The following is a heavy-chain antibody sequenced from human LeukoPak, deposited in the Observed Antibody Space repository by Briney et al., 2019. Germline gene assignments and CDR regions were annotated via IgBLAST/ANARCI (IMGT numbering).Heavy chain of an antibody. J-gene: IGHJ6*03. CDR1: GFTLSRHP. CDR3: ARNQDYGDLYYYYYMDV. D-gene: IGHD4-17*01. Sequence: GGSLRLSCAASGFTLSRHPIFWVRQAPGKGLEWVAVISHDGGNKYYTDSVKGRFTISRDNAKNSLYLQMNSLRAEDTAVYYCARNQDYGDLYYYYYMDVWGKGTTVTVSS. V-gene: IGHV3-30*04. CDR2: ISHDGGNK.